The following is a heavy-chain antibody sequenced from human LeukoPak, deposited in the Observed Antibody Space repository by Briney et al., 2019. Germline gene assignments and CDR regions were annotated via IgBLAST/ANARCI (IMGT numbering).Heavy chain of an antibody. CDR1: GGSISSSNW. CDR3: ARGVGLTMVRGVPLDY. J-gene: IGHJ4*02. Sequence: KPSGTLSLTCAVSGGSISSSNWWSWVRQPPGKGLEWIGEIYHSGSTNYNPSLKSRVTISVDESKNQFSLKLSSVTAADTAAYYCARGVGLTMVRGVPLDYWGQGTLVTVSS. V-gene: IGHV4-4*02. CDR2: IYHSGST. D-gene: IGHD3-10*01.